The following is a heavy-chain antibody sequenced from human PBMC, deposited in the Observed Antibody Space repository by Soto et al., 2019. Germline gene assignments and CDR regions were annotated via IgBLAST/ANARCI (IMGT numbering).Heavy chain of an antibody. CDR1: GYTFTRYG. CDR3: AMVDVYVTPSPQDV. CDR2: INTYNGNT. D-gene: IGHD3-16*01. Sequence: QVQLVQSGAEVKNPGASVKVSCKASGYTFTRYGIGWARQAPGQGLEWMGWINTYNGNTNYAQNVQGRVTLTTDTSTSTAYMGLRSLRSNDTAIYYCAMVDVYVTPSPQDVWGQGTTVSSP. V-gene: IGHV1-18*01. J-gene: IGHJ6*02.